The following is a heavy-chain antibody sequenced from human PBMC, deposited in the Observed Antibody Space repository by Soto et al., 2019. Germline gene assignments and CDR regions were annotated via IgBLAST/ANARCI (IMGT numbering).Heavy chain of an antibody. CDR3: ARDDSIAVADRNWFDP. CDR2: ISSSSSYI. V-gene: IGHV3-21*01. CDR1: GITFSRYS. J-gene: IGHJ5*02. D-gene: IGHD6-19*01. Sequence: RLSCAGSGITFSRYSMNWVRQAPGKGLEWVSSISSSSSYIYYADSVKGRFTISRDNAKNSLYLQMNSLRAEDTAVYYCARDDSIAVADRNWFDPWGQGTLVTVSS.